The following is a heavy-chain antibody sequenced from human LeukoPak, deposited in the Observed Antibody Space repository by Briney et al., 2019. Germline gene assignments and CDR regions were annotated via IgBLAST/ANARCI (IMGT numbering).Heavy chain of an antibody. Sequence: SETLSLTCTVSGGSISSSSYYWGRIRQPPGKGLEWIVSIYCSSSTNYYPAVTVQGTITVDTSNNQISLNLSSVTAADTAVYYCASLDTAEYYFDYWGQGTLVTVSS. J-gene: IGHJ4*02. CDR2: IYCSSST. CDR1: GGSISSSSYY. V-gene: IGHV4-39*01. CDR3: ASLDTAEYYFDY. D-gene: IGHD5-18*01.